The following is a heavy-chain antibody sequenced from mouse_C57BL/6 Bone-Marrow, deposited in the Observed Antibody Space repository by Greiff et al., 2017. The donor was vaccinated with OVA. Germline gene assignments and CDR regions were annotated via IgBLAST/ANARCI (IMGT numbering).Heavy chain of an antibody. D-gene: IGHD1-1*01. CDR2: INPGSGGT. CDR1: GYAFTNYL. CDR3: ARRILRAMDY. J-gene: IGHJ4*01. Sequence: QVQLQQSGAELVRPGTSVKVSCKASGYAFTNYLIEWVKQRPGQGLEWIGVINPGSGGTNYNEKFKGKATLTAVNSSSTTYMQLSSLTSEDSAVYFCARRILRAMDYWGQGTSVTVSS. V-gene: IGHV1-54*01.